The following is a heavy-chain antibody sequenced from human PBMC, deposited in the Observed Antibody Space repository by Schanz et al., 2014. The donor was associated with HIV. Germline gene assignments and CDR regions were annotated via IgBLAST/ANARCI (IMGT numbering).Heavy chain of an antibody. V-gene: IGHV3-21*04. CDR2: LSGSGSNI. Sequence: VQLVESGGGVVQPGRSLRLSCVASAFNFDSYGMHWIRQAPGKGLEWVSSLSGSGSNIYYADSVKGRFTISRDNGKNSLFLQMNSLRAEDTAVYYCARLRGFLWFGDHPYSFDYWGQGTLVTVSS. CDR1: AFNFDSYG. CDR3: ARLRGFLWFGDHPYSFDY. D-gene: IGHD3-10*01. J-gene: IGHJ4*02.